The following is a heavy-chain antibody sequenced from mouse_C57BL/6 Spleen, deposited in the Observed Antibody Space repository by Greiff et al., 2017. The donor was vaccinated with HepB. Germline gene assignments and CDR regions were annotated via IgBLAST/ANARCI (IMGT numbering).Heavy chain of an antibody. CDR3: ARIRGPYSNYPGGYAMDY. CDR2: IWWDDDK. Sequence: QVQLKESGPGILQPSQTLSLTCSFSGFSLSTFGMGVGWIRQPSGKGLEWLAHIWWDDDKYYNPALKSRLTISKDTSKNQVFLKIANVDTADTATYYCARIRGPYSNYPGGYAMDYWGQGTSVTVSS. D-gene: IGHD2-5*01. CDR1: GFSLSTFGMG. V-gene: IGHV8-8*01. J-gene: IGHJ4*01.